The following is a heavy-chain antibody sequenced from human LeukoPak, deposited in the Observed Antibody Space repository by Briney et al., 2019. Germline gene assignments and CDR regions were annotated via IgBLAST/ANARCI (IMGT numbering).Heavy chain of an antibody. D-gene: IGHD3-22*01. J-gene: IGHJ4*02. Sequence: GSLRLSCAASGFTFSNYWMHWVRQAPGKGLEWIGEINHSGSTNYNPSLKSRVTISVDTSKNQFSLKLSSVTAADTAVYYCARGGEYYYDSSGPWGYWGQGTLVTVSS. CDR1: GFTFSNYW. CDR2: INHSGST. V-gene: IGHV4-34*01. CDR3: ARGGEYYYDSSGPWGY.